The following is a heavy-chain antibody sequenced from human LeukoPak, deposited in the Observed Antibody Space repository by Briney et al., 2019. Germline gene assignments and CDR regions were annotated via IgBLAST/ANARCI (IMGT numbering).Heavy chain of an antibody. Sequence: PSETLSLTCAVYGGSFSGYYWSWIRQPPGKGLEWIGEINHSGSTNYNPSLKSRVTISADTSKNQFSLKLSSVTAADTAVYYCARDRFGAAVMWNYMDVWGQGTLVTVSS. CDR2: INHSGST. D-gene: IGHD3-16*01. CDR3: ARDRFGAAVMWNYMDV. J-gene: IGHJ4*02. CDR1: GGSFSGYY. V-gene: IGHV4-34*01.